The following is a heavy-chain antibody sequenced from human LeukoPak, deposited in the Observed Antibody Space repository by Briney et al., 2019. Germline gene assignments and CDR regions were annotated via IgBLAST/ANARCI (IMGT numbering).Heavy chain of an antibody. J-gene: IGHJ4*02. D-gene: IGHD1-26*01. Sequence: PGVTLTLSCAASRFTFSDHYMVWVPPAPGKGRVGLGRTKNKANSYTTESATSVKGRITISSDDSKTSLYLQMNSMETDATAVYYCARVVGAAINGLDYWGQGTLVTVSS. V-gene: IGHV3-72*01. CDR2: TKNKANSYTT. CDR1: RFTFSDHY. CDR3: ARVVGAAINGLDY.